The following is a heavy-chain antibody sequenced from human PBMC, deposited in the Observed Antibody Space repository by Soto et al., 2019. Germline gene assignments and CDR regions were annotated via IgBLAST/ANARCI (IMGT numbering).Heavy chain of an antibody. D-gene: IGHD3-22*01. CDR1: VFMFSNYD. V-gene: IGHV3-49*04. J-gene: IGHJ4*02. Sequence: GGSLRLSCSAFVFMFSNYDMSWVRQAPGKGLEWVGFIRSKAYGGTTEYAASVKGRFTISRDDSKSIAYLQMNSLKTEDTAVFYWTRRDDSSGYYDSCYWGQGNLVTVSS. CDR3: TRRDDSSGYYDSCY. CDR2: IRSKAYGGTT.